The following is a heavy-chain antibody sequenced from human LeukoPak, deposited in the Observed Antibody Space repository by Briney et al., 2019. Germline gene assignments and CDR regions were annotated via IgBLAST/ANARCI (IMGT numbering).Heavy chain of an antibody. D-gene: IGHD1-26*01. CDR1: GFNFTNYN. J-gene: IGHJ4*02. V-gene: IGHV3-21*01. CDR2: IHSSSGSI. CDR3: AREGVGAGDFDY. Sequence: GGSLRLSCAASGFNFTNYNMNWVRQAPGKGLEWVSSIHSSSGSIYYADSLKGRFTISRDNAKNSLYLQMNSLRAEDTAVYYCAREGVGAGDFDYWGQGTLVTVSS.